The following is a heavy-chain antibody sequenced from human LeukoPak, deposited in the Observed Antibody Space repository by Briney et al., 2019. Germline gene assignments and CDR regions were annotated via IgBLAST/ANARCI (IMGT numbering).Heavy chain of an antibody. V-gene: IGHV3-23*01. Sequence: GGSLRLSCAASGFIFSNYAIDWVRQAPGKGLEWVSAITRSGGSTYYADSVKGRFTISRDNSKNTLYLQMNSLRPEDTAVYYCGRGMSSFPLPSSWRGWIVIVRGGFGMDVWGQGTTVTVSS. J-gene: IGHJ6*02. CDR1: GFIFSNYA. D-gene: IGHD3-16*01. CDR3: GRGMSSFPLPSSWRGWIVIVRGGFGMDV. CDR2: ITRSGGST.